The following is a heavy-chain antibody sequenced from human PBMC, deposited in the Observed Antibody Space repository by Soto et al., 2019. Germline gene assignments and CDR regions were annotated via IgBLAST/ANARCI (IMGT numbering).Heavy chain of an antibody. CDR1: GFTFSSYA. D-gene: IGHD2-2*01. CDR3: ARDLDIVVVPAVYPGNYMDV. Sequence: GGSLRLSCAASGFTFSSYAMSWVRQAPGKGLEWVSAISGSGGSTYYADSVKGRFTISRDNSKNTLYLQMNSRRAEDTAVYYCARDLDIVVVPAVYPGNYMDVWGKGTTVTVSS. CDR2: ISGSGGST. J-gene: IGHJ6*03. V-gene: IGHV3-23*01.